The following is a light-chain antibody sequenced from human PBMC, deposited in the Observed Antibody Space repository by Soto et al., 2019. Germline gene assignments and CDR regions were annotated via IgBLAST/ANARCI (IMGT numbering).Light chain of an antibody. CDR2: GAS. Sequence: GERATLSCRASQSVSSNLAWYQQKPGQAPRLLIYGASTRATGIPARFSGSGSGTEFTLTISSLQSEDFAVYYCQQYNNWPQTFGQGTKVDIK. CDR1: QSVSSN. V-gene: IGKV3-15*01. CDR3: QQYNNWPQT. J-gene: IGKJ1*01.